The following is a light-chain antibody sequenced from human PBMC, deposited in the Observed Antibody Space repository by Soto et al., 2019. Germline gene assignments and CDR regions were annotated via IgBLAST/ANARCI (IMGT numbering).Light chain of an antibody. Sequence: QSALTQPASVSGSPGQSITISCTGTSSDVGSHNFVSWYQQHPGKAPELMIYEVSKRPSGVSNRFSGSKSGNTASLTISGLQAEDAADYYCYSYVGSISFGGGTQLTVL. J-gene: IGLJ2*01. CDR1: SSDVGSHNF. CDR2: EVS. V-gene: IGLV2-23*02. CDR3: YSYVGSIS.